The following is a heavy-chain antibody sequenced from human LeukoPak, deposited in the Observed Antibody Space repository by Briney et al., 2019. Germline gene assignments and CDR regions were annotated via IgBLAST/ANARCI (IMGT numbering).Heavy chain of an antibody. CDR2: ISAYNGNT. J-gene: IGHJ1*01. D-gene: IGHD1-26*01. V-gene: IGHV1-18*01. Sequence: ASVKVSCKASGYTFTSYGIGWVRQPPGQGLEWMGWISAYNGNTNYAQKLPGRVTMTTDTSTSTAYMEQRSLRSDNTAVYYCTIRGSPGAEYFQHWGQGTLVTVSS. CDR3: TIRGSPGAEYFQH. CDR1: GYTFTSYG.